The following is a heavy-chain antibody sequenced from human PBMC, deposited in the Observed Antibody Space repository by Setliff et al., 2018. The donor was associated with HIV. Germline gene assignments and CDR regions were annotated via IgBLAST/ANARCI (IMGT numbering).Heavy chain of an antibody. J-gene: IGHJ5*02. D-gene: IGHD3-22*01. CDR1: GGSFSGYY. V-gene: IGHV4-59*10. CDR3: ARQTYYYDNSGHNWFDP. CDR2: IYTSGTT. Sequence: KPSETLSLTCAVYGGSFSGYYWSWIRQPAGKGLEWIGRIYTSGTTNYNPSLKSRVTISVDTSKNQFSLKLSSVTAADTAVYFCARQTYYYDNSGHNWFDPWGQGTLVTVSS.